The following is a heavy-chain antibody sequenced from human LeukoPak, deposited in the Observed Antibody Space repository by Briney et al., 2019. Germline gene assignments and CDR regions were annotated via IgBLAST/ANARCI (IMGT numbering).Heavy chain of an antibody. CDR2: IYYSGST. V-gene: IGHV4-59*08. CDR1: GGPISSYY. Sequence: SETLSLTCTVSGGPISSYYWSWIRQPPGKGLEWIGYIYYSGSTNYNPSLKSRVTISVDTSKNQFSLKLSSVTAADTAVYYCARQGYYYGSGSYTEVWFDPWGQGTLVTVSS. D-gene: IGHD3-10*01. J-gene: IGHJ5*02. CDR3: ARQGYYYGSGSYTEVWFDP.